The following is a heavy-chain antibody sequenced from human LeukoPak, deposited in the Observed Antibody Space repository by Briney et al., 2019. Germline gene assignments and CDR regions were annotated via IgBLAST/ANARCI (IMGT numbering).Heavy chain of an antibody. D-gene: IGHD6-13*01. J-gene: IGHJ5*02. V-gene: IGHV1-46*01. CDR1: GYTFTSYY. Sequence: ASVKVSCKASGYTFTSYYMHWVRQAPGQGLEWMGLINPSGGSTRYAQKFQGRVSMTRDTSTSTVYMELSSRRSEDTAVYYGARGGGDRTSWCIDLGGQGTLVTVS. CDR2: INPSGGST. CDR3: ARGGGDRTSWCIDL.